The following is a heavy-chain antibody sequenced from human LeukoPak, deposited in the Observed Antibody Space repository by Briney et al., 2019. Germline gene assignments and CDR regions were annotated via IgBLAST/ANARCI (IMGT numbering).Heavy chain of an antibody. V-gene: IGHV4-59*08. Sequence: SETLSLTCTVSGGSISSYYWSWIRQPPGKGLEWIGYIYDSGSTSYNPSLKSRVTISVDTSKNQFSLKLSSVTAADTAVYYCARRGGNSAYGLDVWGQGTTVTVSS. CDR1: GGSISSYY. J-gene: IGHJ6*02. D-gene: IGHD4-23*01. CDR2: IYDSGST. CDR3: ARRGGNSAYGLDV.